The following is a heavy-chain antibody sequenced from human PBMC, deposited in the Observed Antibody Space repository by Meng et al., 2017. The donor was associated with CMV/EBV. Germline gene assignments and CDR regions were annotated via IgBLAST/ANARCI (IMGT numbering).Heavy chain of an antibody. V-gene: IGHV3-33*06. CDR2: IWYDGSNK. D-gene: IGHD1-26*01. CDR3: AKDPHRGVGAFMRMRMRNAFDI. CDR1: GFTFSSHG. Sequence: GESLKIPCAASGFTFSSHGMHWVRQAPGKGLEWVAVIWYDGSNKYYADSVKGRFTISRDNSKNTLYLQMNSLRAEDTAVYYCAKDPHRGVGAFMRMRMRNAFDIWGQGTMVTVSS. J-gene: IGHJ3*02.